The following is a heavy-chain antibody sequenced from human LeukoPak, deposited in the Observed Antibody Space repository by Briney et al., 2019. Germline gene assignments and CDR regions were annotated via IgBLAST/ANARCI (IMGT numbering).Heavy chain of an antibody. CDR3: ARDRIVVVPAAPLAFDI. J-gene: IGHJ3*02. CDR1: GYTFTSYY. D-gene: IGHD2-2*01. CDR2: IIPIFGTA. Sequence: ASVKVSCKASGYTFTSYYMHWVRQAPGQGLEWMGGIIPIFGTANYAQKFQGRVTITADESTSTAYMELSSLRSEDTAVYYCARDRIVVVPAAPLAFDIWGQGTMVTVSS. V-gene: IGHV1-69*13.